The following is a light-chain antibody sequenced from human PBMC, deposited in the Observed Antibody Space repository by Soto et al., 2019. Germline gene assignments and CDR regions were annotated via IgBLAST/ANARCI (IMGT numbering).Light chain of an antibody. CDR1: SSDVGGYNY. V-gene: IGLV2-14*01. CDR3: SSYTSSSTRV. CDR2: DVS. J-gene: IGLJ1*01. Sequence: HSELTQPASLSGSPGQSITISCTGTSSDVGGYNYVSWYQQHPGKAPKLMIYDVSNRPSGVSNRFSGSKSGNTASLTISGLQAEDEADYYCSSYTSSSTRVFGTGTKVTVL.